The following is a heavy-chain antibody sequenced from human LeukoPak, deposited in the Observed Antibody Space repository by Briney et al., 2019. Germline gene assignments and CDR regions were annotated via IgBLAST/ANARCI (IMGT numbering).Heavy chain of an antibody. Sequence: PGGSLRLSCAASGFTFSGYWMHWVREAPGKGLVWVSRISSDGSFAEYGDSVKGRFTTSRDNAKNTLYLQMNSLRAEDTAVYYCASDDNSSGDMLGQGTMVIVSS. CDR3: ASDDNSSGDM. J-gene: IGHJ3*02. D-gene: IGHD6-19*01. V-gene: IGHV3-74*03. CDR1: GFTFSGYW. CDR2: ISSDGSFA.